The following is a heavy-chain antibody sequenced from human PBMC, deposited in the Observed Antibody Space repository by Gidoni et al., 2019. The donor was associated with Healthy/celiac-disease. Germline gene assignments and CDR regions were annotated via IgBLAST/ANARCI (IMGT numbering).Heavy chain of an antibody. V-gene: IGHV3-30-3*01. Sequence: QLQLVESGGGVVQPGRSLSLSCAASGFPFSSYAMHWVRQAPGKGLEWVAVISYDGSNKYYEDSVKGRFTISRDNSKNTLYLQMNSLRAEDTAVYYCAREWYSSSDPAFDIWGQGTMVTVSS. CDR2: ISYDGSNK. D-gene: IGHD6-6*01. CDR1: GFPFSSYA. CDR3: AREWYSSSDPAFDI. J-gene: IGHJ3*02.